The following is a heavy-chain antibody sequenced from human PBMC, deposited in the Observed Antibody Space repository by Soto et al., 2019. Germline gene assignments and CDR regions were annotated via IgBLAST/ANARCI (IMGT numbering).Heavy chain of an antibody. V-gene: IGHV3-53*02. D-gene: IGHD3-3*01. CDR1: GFTVSSNY. CDR2: ICSGGST. Sequence: EVQLVETGGGLIQPGGSLRLSCAASGFTVSSNYMSWVRQAPGKGLEWVSVICSGGSTYYADSVKGRFTISRDNSKNTLYLQMNSLRAEDTAVYYCARVGFWSGYYTYDYWGQGTLVTVSS. CDR3: ARVGFWSGYYTYDY. J-gene: IGHJ4*02.